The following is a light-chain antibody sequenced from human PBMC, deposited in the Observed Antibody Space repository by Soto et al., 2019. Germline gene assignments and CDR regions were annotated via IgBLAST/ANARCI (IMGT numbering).Light chain of an antibody. V-gene: IGKV3D-15*01. CDR1: QSVNSN. CDR2: GAS. J-gene: IGKJ1*01. CDR3: QQYNNWPTWT. Sequence: EIVMTQSPVTLSVSPGERATLSCRASQSVNSNLAWYQQKPGQARRLLIYGASTRATAIPDRFSGSASGTEFTLNISSLQTEDFAAYYCQQYNNWPTWTFGQGTKVEI.